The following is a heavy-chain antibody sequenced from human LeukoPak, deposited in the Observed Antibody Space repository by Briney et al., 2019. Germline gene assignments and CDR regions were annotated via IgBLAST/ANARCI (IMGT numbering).Heavy chain of an antibody. J-gene: IGHJ4*02. Sequence: GGSLRLSCAPSGFTFSSYGMHWVRQAPGKGLEWVAVIWYDGSNKYYADSVKGRFTISRDNSKNTLYLQMKSLRAEDTAVYYCAKGLTSDQQYWGQGTLVTVSS. CDR3: AKGLTSDQQY. CDR1: GFTFSSYG. CDR2: IWYDGSNK. V-gene: IGHV3-33*06. D-gene: IGHD1/OR15-1a*01.